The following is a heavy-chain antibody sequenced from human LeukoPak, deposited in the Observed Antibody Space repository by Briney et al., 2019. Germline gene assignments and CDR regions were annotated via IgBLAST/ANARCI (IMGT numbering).Heavy chain of an antibody. Sequence: GGSLRLSCAASGFAFDYYWMNWVRQAPGKRLVWVSRIHSDGGVTRYADSVKGRFTISRDNAKNTLYLQMNSLRAEDTAVYYCARDNYGAKDYWGQGTLVTVYS. CDR2: IHSDGGVT. CDR1: GFAFDYYW. V-gene: IGHV3-74*01. CDR3: ARDNYGAKDY. J-gene: IGHJ4*02. D-gene: IGHD4-17*01.